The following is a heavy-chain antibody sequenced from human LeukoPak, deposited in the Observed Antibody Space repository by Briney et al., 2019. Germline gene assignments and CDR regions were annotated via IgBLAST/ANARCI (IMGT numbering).Heavy chain of an antibody. CDR1: GDTFTSYA. CDR3: ERGYGDYKDLRTAGVWYFDL. J-gene: IGHJ2*01. D-gene: IGHD4-17*01. Sequence: GASVKVSCKASGDTFTSYAISWVRQAPGQGLEWMGGIIPIFGTTNYAQNFQGRVTMTADKSTSTAYMELSRLRSEDTAVYYCERGYGDYKDLRTAGVWYFDLWGRGTRVSVSS. CDR2: IIPIFGTT. V-gene: IGHV1-69*06.